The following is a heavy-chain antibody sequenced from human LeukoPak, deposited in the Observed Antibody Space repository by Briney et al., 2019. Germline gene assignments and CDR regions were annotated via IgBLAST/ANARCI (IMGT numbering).Heavy chain of an antibody. J-gene: IGHJ4*02. CDR2: IIPIFGTA. CDR1: GGTFSSYA. Sequence: SVKVSCKASGGTFSSYAISWVRQAPGQGLEWMGGIIPIFGTANYAQKFQGRVTITADESTSTAYMELSSLRSEDTAVYYCARDGQGTKEDGYDQRRFDYWGQGTLVTVSS. D-gene: IGHD5-12*01. V-gene: IGHV1-69*01. CDR3: ARDGQGTKEDGYDQRRFDY.